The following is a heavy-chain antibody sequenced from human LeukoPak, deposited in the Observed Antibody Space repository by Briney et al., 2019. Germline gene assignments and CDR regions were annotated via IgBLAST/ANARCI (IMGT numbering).Heavy chain of an antibody. D-gene: IGHD2-15*01. CDR1: GSSFSSYA. CDR3: AKQLGYCSDGSCYFPY. J-gene: IGHJ4*02. V-gene: IGHV3-23*01. CDR2: INGRGDST. Sequence: PGGSLRLSCAASGSSFSSYAMSWVRQAPGKGLEWVSGINGRGDSTVYADSVQGRFTISRDNSKSTLCLQMNSLRAEDTAVYYCAKQLGYCSDGSCYFPYWGQGTLSPSPQ.